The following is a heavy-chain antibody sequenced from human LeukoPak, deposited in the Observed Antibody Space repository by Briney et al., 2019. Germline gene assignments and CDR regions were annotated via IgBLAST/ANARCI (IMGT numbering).Heavy chain of an antibody. D-gene: IGHD3-16*02. V-gene: IGHV3-30-3*01. CDR1: GFTFSSYT. CDR2: ISYDGNNK. Sequence: GRSLRLSCAASGFTFSSYTIHWVRQAPGKGLVWVAVISYDGNNKYYADSVKGRFTISRDNSKNTLYLQMNSLRAEDTAVYYCATHLRLGELSLYYWGQGTLVTVSS. CDR3: ATHLRLGELSLYY. J-gene: IGHJ4*02.